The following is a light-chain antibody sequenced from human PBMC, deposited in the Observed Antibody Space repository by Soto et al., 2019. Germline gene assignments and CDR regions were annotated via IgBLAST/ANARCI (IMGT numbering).Light chain of an antibody. J-gene: IGLJ1*01. Sequence: QSALTQPPSASGSPGQSVTISCTGTSSDVGGYNYVSWYQQHPGKAPKLMIYEVNKRPSGVPDRFSGSKSGNTASLTVSGLQAEDEAYYYCSSYAGSYNFGVFGTGTKVTVL. CDR2: EVN. CDR1: SSDVGGYNY. CDR3: SSYAGSYNFGV. V-gene: IGLV2-8*01.